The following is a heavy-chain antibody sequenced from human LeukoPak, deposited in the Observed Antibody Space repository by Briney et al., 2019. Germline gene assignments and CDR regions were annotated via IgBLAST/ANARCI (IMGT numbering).Heavy chain of an antibody. D-gene: IGHD2-15*01. CDR1: GFTFSSYE. CDR3: ASQVVGAAFDP. Sequence: GGSLRLSCAASGFTFSSYEMSWVRQAPGKGLEWVSAISGSGVNTYYADSVKGRFTISRDNAKNTLYLQMNSLRAEDTAVYYCASQVVGAAFDPWGQGTLVTVSS. V-gene: IGHV3-23*01. J-gene: IGHJ5*02. CDR2: ISGSGVNT.